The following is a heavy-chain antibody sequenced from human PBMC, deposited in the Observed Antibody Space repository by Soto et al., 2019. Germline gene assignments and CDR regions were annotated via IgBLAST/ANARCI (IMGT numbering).Heavy chain of an antibody. J-gene: IGHJ4*02. D-gene: IGHD1-1*01. CDR3: ARDSGDTTLRQWGRSFHY. CDR1: GFTFTNYY. CDR2: INPSGGGT. Sequence: QVQLVQSGAEVKKPGASVKVSCKASGFTFTNYYIHWVRQAPGQGLEWMGLINPSGGGTFYAQKFPGRVTVTSDTSTGTVYMELSNLRSEDTAVYFCARDSGDTTLRQWGRSFHYWGQGTLVTVSS. V-gene: IGHV1-46*01.